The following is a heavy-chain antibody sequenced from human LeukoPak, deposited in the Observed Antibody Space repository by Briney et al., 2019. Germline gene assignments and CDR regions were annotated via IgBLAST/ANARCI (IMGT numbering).Heavy chain of an antibody. J-gene: IGHJ5*02. CDR2: IIPISGTT. D-gene: IGHD1-26*01. Sequence: SVKVSCKTFGGTFTSYAITWERQAPGQGLEWMGKIIPISGTTNYAQKFQGRVTFTADESTSTAYMELSSLRSEDTALYYCARKLRLGGNWFDPWGQGTLVTVSS. CDR3: ARKLRLGGNWFDP. CDR1: GGTFTSYA. V-gene: IGHV1-69*13.